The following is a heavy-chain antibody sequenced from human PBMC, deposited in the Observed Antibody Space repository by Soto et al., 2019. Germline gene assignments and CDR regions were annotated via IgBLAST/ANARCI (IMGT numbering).Heavy chain of an antibody. D-gene: IGHD2-2*01. J-gene: IGHJ6*03. V-gene: IGHV4-34*01. Sequence: SETLSLTCAVYGGSFSGYYWSWIRQPPGKGLEWIGEINHSGSTNYNPSLKSRVTISVDTSKHQFSLKLSSVTAADTAVYYCARVEIPAANSYYYMDVWGKGTPVTVSS. CDR3: ARVEIPAANSYYYMDV. CDR1: GGSFSGYY. CDR2: INHSGST.